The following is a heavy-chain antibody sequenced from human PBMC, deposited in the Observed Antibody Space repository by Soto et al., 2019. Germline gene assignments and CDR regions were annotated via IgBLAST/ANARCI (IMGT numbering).Heavy chain of an antibody. V-gene: IGHV1-2*02. J-gene: IGHJ4*02. CDR2: INPNSGGT. D-gene: IGHD5-12*01. Sequence: ASVKVSCKASGYTFTGYYMHWVRQAPGQGLEWMGWINPNSGGTNYAQKFQGRVTMTRDTSISTAYMELSRLRSDDTAVYYCATNQWLEYYFDYWGQGTLVTVSS. CDR1: GYTFTGYY. CDR3: ATNQWLEYYFDY.